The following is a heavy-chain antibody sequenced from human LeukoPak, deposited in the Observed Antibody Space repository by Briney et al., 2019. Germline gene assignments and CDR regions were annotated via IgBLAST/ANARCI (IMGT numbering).Heavy chain of an antibody. V-gene: IGHV4-34*01. CDR3: ARVSRLTAMGPSHAFDI. J-gene: IGHJ3*02. CDR2: IYYSGST. CDR1: GGSFSAYY. D-gene: IGHD5-18*01. Sequence: SETLSLTCAVYGGSFSAYYWTWIRQPPGKGLEWIGSIYYSGSTYYNPSLKSRVTISVDTSKNQFSLKLSSVTAADTAVYYCARVSRLTAMGPSHAFDIWGQGTMVTVSS.